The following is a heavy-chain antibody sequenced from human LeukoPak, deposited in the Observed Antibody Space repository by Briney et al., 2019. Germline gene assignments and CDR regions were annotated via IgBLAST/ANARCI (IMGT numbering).Heavy chain of an antibody. CDR1: GYTFTSYG. CDR2: ISAYNGNT. CDR3: ARDLTWDYYDSSGYYD. J-gene: IGHJ4*02. Sequence: ASVKVSCKASGYTFTSYGISWVRQAPGQGLEWMGCISAYNGNTKYAQKFQGRVTMTTDTSTSTVYMELRSLRSDDTAVYYCARDLTWDYYDSSGYYDWGQGTLVTVSS. V-gene: IGHV1-18*01. D-gene: IGHD3-22*01.